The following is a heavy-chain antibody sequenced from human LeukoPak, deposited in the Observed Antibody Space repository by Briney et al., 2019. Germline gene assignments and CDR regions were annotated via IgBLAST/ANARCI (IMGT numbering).Heavy chain of an antibody. CDR1: GATFSTYP. D-gene: IGHD6-19*01. J-gene: IGHJ3*01. CDR2: VIPLFGTT. CDR3: ASGIEVAPSDAFDV. V-gene: IGHV1-69*06. Sequence: SVKVSCKASGATFSTYPISWVRQAPGQGFKWMGRVIPLFGTTSYAQKFKGRVTITADKSTDTAYIELSRLTSEDTALYYCASGIEVAPSDAFDVWGQGTMVTVSS.